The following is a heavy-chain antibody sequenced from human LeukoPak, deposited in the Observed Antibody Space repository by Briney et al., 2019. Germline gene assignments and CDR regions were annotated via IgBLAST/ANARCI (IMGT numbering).Heavy chain of an antibody. D-gene: IGHD3-22*01. Sequence: ASVKVSCKASGYTFTGYYMRWVRQAPGQGLEWMGWINPNSGGTNYAQKFQGRVTMTRDTSISTAYMELSRLRSDDTAVYYCARDLDYYDSSGYPDYWGQGTLVTVSS. J-gene: IGHJ4*02. CDR1: GYTFTGYY. CDR3: ARDLDYYDSSGYPDY. CDR2: INPNSGGT. V-gene: IGHV1-2*02.